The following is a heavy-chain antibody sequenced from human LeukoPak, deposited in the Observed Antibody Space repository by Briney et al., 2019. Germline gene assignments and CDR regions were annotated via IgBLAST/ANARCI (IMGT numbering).Heavy chain of an antibody. CDR3: ARWAETDYGGNPAPFDY. D-gene: IGHD4-23*01. CDR2: IYYSGST. J-gene: IGHJ4*02. V-gene: IGHV4-39*01. Sequence: SETLSLTCTVSGGSISSSSYYWGWIRQPPGKGLEWIGSIYYSGSTYYNPSLKSRVTISVDTSKNQFSLKLSSVTAADTAVYYCARWAETDYGGNPAPFDYWGQGTLVTVSS. CDR1: GGSISSSSYY.